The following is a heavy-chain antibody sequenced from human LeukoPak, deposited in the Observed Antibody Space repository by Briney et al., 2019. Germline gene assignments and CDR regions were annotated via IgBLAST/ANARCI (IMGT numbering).Heavy chain of an antibody. CDR1: GFAFNTYA. Sequence: GRSLRLSCAASGFAFNTYAMHWVRQAPGQGLEWVALIWHDGSHKFYSNSVRGQFTISRDNSKNTVSLQMNNLRPEDTAVYYCAGELFGSGSYPDFWGQGTLVTVSS. D-gene: IGHD3-10*01. CDR2: IWHDGSHK. CDR3: AGELFGSGSYPDF. J-gene: IGHJ4*02. V-gene: IGHV3-33*01.